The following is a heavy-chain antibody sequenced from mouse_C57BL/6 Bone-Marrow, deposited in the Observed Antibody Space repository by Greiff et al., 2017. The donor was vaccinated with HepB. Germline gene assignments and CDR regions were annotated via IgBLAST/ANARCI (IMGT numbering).Heavy chain of an antibody. CDR2: INPSNGGT. CDR3: ARSYYGSSPSYWYFDV. J-gene: IGHJ1*03. V-gene: IGHV1-53*01. D-gene: IGHD1-1*01. CDR1: GYTFTSYW. Sequence: VQLQQPGTELVKPGASVKLSCKASGYTFTSYWMHWVTQRPGQGLEWIGNINPSNGGTNYNEKFKSKATLTVDKSSSTAYMQLSSLTSEDSAVYYCARSYYGSSPSYWYFDVWGTGTTVTVSS.